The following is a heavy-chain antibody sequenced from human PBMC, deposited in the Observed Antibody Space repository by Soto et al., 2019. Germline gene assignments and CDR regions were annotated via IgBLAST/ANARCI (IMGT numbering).Heavy chain of an antibody. Sequence: ASVKVSCKASGYTFTSYGISWVRQAPGQGLEWMGWISAYNGNTNYAQKLQGRVTMTTDTSTSTAYMELRSLRSDDTAVYYCAREPPIFGVVISGYYYYYGMDVWGQGTTVTVSS. CDR1: GYTFTSYG. D-gene: IGHD3-3*01. V-gene: IGHV1-18*04. J-gene: IGHJ6*02. CDR2: ISAYNGNT. CDR3: AREPPIFGVVISGYYYYYGMDV.